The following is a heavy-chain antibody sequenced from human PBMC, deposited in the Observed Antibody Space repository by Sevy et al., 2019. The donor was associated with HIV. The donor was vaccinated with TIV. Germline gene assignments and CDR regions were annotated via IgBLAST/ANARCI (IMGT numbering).Heavy chain of an antibody. D-gene: IGHD2-2*01. V-gene: IGHV1-18*01. CDR1: GHTFTSYG. CDR3: ARDEIALVPAARFDP. Sequence: ASVKVSCKASGHTFTSYGISWVRQAPGQGLEWMGWISAYNGNTNYAQKLQGRVTMTTDTSTSTAYMELRSLRSDDTAVYYCARDEIALVPAARFDPWGQGTLVTVSS. J-gene: IGHJ5*02. CDR2: ISAYNGNT.